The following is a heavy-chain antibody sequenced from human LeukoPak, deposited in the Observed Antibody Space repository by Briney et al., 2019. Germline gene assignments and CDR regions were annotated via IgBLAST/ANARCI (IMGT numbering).Heavy chain of an antibody. D-gene: IGHD4-11*01. CDR1: GGSFSGYY. CDR2: INNSGST. Sequence: SETLSLTCAVYGGSFSGYYWSWIRQPPGKGLEWIGEINNSGSTNYNPSLKSRVTISVDTSNNFFSLRLRSVTAADTAVYFCARGRVSSSTWYSTYYYFFYMDFWGKGTTVTVSS. V-gene: IGHV4-34*01. J-gene: IGHJ6*03. CDR3: ARGRVSSSTWYSTYYYFFYMDF.